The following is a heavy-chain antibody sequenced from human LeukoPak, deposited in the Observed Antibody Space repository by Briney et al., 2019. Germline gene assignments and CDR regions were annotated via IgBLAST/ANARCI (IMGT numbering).Heavy chain of an antibody. Sequence: ASVEVSCKASGYTFTGCYMHWVRQAPGQGLEWMGWINPNSGGTNYAEKFQGRVTMTRDTSISTAYMELSRLRSDDTAVYYCARDTGCSGGSCYEPYYYMDVWGKGTTVTVSS. CDR1: GYTFTGCY. D-gene: IGHD2-15*01. J-gene: IGHJ6*03. CDR3: ARDTGCSGGSCYEPYYYMDV. CDR2: INPNSGGT. V-gene: IGHV1-2*02.